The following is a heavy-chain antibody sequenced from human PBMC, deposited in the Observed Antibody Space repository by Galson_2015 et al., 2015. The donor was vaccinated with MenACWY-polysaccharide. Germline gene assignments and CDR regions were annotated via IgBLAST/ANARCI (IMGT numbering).Heavy chain of an antibody. CDR1: GYSFTSYW. V-gene: IGHV5-51*01. CDR2: IYPGDSGT. CDR3: ARHKSIAARQQNYAMDV. Sequence: QSGAEVKKPGESLKISCKGSGYSFTSYWIGWVRQMPGKGLEWMGIIYPGDSGTRYSPSFQGQVTISADKSISTAYLQWSSLKASDTAMYYCARHKSIAARQQNYAMDVWGQGTTVTVSS. D-gene: IGHD6-6*01. J-gene: IGHJ6*02.